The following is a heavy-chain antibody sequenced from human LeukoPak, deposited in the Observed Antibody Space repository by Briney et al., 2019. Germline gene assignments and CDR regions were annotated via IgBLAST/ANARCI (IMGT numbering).Heavy chain of an antibody. CDR1: GFTFSSYS. Sequence: GGSLRPSCAASGFTFSSYSMNWVRQAPGKGLEWVGFIRSKAYGGTTEYAASVKGRFTISRDDSKSIAYLQMSSLKTEDTAVYYCTRESPRAVAGPVIDYWGQGTLVTVSS. J-gene: IGHJ4*02. CDR2: IRSKAYGGTT. V-gene: IGHV3-49*04. CDR3: TRESPRAVAGPVIDY. D-gene: IGHD6-19*01.